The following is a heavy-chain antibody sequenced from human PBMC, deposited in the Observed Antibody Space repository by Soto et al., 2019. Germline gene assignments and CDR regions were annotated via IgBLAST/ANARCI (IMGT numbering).Heavy chain of an antibody. V-gene: IGHV1-3*01. CDR2: INAGNGNT. CDR1: GYTFASYA. Sequence: AASVKVSCKASGYTFASYAMHWVRQAPGQRLEWMGWINAGNGNTKYSQKFQGRVTITRDTSASTAYMELSSLRSEDTAVYYCARVQSRLLWFGESKKNFDYWGQGTLVTVSS. D-gene: IGHD3-10*01. J-gene: IGHJ4*02. CDR3: ARVQSRLLWFGESKKNFDY.